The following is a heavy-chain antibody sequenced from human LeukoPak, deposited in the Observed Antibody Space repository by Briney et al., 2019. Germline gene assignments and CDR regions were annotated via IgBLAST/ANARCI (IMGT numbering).Heavy chain of an antibody. J-gene: IGHJ6*03. CDR3: ARVHYSYCYMDV. CDR1: GGSFSGYY. D-gene: IGHD3-10*01. Sequence: SETLSLACAVYGGSFSGYYWSWIRQPPGKGLEWIGEINHSGSTNYNPSLKSRVTISVDTSKNQFSLKLSSVTAADTAVYYCARVHYSYCYMDVWGKGTTVTVSS. CDR2: INHSGST. V-gene: IGHV4-34*01.